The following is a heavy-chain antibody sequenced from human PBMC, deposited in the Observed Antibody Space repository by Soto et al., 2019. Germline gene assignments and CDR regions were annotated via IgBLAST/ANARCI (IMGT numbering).Heavy chain of an antibody. J-gene: IGHJ4*02. CDR2: INPGSGNT. V-gene: IGHV1-3*05. CDR1: GYTFTNYA. Sequence: QVQLVQSGAEEKKPGASVKVSCKASGYTFTNYAMHWVRRAPGQRLEWMGWINPGSGNTKYSQKFQGRVTITRDTAASTAYMELSSLRAEDTAVYYCARVSGYDRPDYWGQGTLVTVSS. CDR3: ARVSGYDRPDY. D-gene: IGHD5-12*01.